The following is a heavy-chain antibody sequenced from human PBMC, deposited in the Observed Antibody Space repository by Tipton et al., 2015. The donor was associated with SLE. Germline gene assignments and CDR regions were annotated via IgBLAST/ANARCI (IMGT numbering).Heavy chain of an antibody. J-gene: IGHJ4*02. V-gene: IGHV4-39*07. CDR2: MYFSGNT. D-gene: IGHD3-16*01. CDR1: GGSISESTYS. CDR3: ARGPPRLVWYYFDY. Sequence: TLSLTCTVSGGSISESTYSWDWIRQAPGKGLEWIGSMYFSGNTYYNPFLRSRVTISADTSKNQFSLKLSSVTAADTAVYYCARGPPRLVWYYFDYWGQGTLVTVSS.